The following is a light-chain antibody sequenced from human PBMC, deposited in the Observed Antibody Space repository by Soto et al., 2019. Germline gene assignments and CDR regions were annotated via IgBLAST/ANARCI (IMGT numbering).Light chain of an antibody. CDR3: QQFDSSVT. Sequence: EIVLTQSPGSLSLSPGERATLSCRASQSVSSTFFAWYQQRPGQAPRLLMYGASSRATGIPARFSGSGSGTDFTLTISRLEPEDFAVYYCQQFDSSVTFGQGNKVEIK. V-gene: IGKV3-20*01. CDR2: GAS. CDR1: QSVSSTF. J-gene: IGKJ1*01.